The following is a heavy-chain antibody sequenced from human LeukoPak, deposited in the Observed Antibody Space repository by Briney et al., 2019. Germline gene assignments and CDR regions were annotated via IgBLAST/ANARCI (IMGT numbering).Heavy chain of an antibody. CDR1: GFTVSSYA. D-gene: IGHD1-26*01. V-gene: IGHV3-13*01. J-gene: IGHJ4*02. CDR3: ARQMQSHGNFDS. CDR2: LGIAGDT. Sequence: GGSLRLSCAASGFTVSSYAMHWVRQPIGKGLEWVSALGIAGDTFYPGSVKGRFTISRENARNSLYLQMNSLRAEDTAMYYCARQMQSHGNFDSWGQGTLITVSS.